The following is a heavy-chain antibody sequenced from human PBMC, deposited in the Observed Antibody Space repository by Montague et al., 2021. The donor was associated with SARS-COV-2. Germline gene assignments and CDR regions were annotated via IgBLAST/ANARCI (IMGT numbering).Heavy chain of an antibody. Sequence: SETLYLTCTVSGGSISTYHWSWIRQPPGKGLEWIGYIYYTGSTNYNPSLKSRVTISVDTSKNQFSLKLSSVTAADTAVYYCARRGSYYDSTSGYYYFDYWGQGTLVTVSS. V-gene: IGHV4-59*08. J-gene: IGHJ4*02. D-gene: IGHD3-22*01. CDR3: ARRGSYYDSTSGYYYFDY. CDR1: GGSISTYH. CDR2: IYYTGST.